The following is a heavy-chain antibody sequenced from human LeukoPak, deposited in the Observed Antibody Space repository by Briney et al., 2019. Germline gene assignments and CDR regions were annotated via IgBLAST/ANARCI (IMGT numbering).Heavy chain of an antibody. D-gene: IGHD1-26*01. CDR3: ARGQWELLSWFDP. J-gene: IGHJ5*02. CDR2: VYPGDPDT. V-gene: IGHV5-51*01. CDR1: GYSFTSYW. Sequence: GESLKISCXGSGYSFTSYWIGWVRQMPGKGLEWMGIVYPGDPDTRYSPSFQGQVTISADKSISTAYLQWSSLKASDTAMYYCARGQWELLSWFDPWGQGTLVTVSS.